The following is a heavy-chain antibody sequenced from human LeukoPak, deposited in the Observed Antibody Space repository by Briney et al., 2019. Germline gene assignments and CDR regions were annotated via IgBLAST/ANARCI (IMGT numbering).Heavy chain of an antibody. CDR2: LSGSGGTT. V-gene: IGHV3-23*01. CDR1: GFTFSSHA. J-gene: IGHJ4*02. D-gene: IGHD2-2*01. CDR3: ARGCSSTSCYDY. Sequence: HSGGSLRLSCAASGFTFSSHAMSWVRQAPGKGLEWVSSLSGSGGTTYHADSVKGRFSISRDNAKNTLYLQMNSLRAEDTAVYYCARGCSSTSCYDYWGQGTLVTVSS.